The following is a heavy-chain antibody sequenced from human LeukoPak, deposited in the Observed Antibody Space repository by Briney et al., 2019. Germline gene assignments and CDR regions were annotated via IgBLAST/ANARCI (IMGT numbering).Heavy chain of an antibody. D-gene: IGHD6-19*01. V-gene: IGHV3-48*03. CDR3: ARDLAYTSGSSEYGMDV. J-gene: IGHJ6*02. CDR1: GFTFSRYD. Sequence: GGSLRLSCAASGFTFSRYDMNWVRQAPGKGLEWVSFICSGGSTIYYADSVKGRFTISRDNAKNPLHLQMNSLRAEDTAVYYCARDLAYTSGSSEYGMDVSGEG. CDR2: ICSGGSTI.